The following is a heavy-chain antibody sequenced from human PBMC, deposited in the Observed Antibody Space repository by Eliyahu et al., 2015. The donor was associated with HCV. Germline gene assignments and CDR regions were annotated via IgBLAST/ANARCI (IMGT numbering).Heavy chain of an antibody. CDR2: IWYDGSNK. J-gene: IGHJ6*02. CDR1: GFTFSSYG. D-gene: IGHD2-21*01. Sequence: QVQLVESGGGVVQPGRSLRLXCAASGFTFSSYGMHWVRQAPGKGLEWVAVIWYDGSNKYYADSVKGRFTISRDNSKNTLYLQMNSLRAEDTAVYYCARDFVRLNYYYYGMDVWGQGTTVTVSS. V-gene: IGHV3-33*01. CDR3: ARDFVRLNYYYYGMDV.